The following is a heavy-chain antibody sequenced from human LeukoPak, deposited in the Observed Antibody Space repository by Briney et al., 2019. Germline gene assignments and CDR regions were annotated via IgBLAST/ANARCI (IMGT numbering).Heavy chain of an antibody. V-gene: IGHV5-51*01. Sequence: GESLGISCKGSGYSFTSYWIAWVRQMPGKGLEWMGIVYPGDSDTRYSPSFQGQVTISADKSISTAYLQWSSLKASDTAIYYCARRYYYDSHRYLDYWGQGTLVTVSS. D-gene: IGHD3-22*01. CDR1: GYSFTSYW. CDR3: ARRYYYDSHRYLDY. CDR2: VYPGDSDT. J-gene: IGHJ4*02.